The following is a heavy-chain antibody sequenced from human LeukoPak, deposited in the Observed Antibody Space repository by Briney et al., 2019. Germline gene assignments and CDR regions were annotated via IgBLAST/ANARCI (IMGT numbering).Heavy chain of an antibody. CDR1: GFTFSSYW. J-gene: IGHJ6*03. Sequence: PGGSMRLSCAASGFTFSSYWMHWVRQAPGKGLVWVSRINTDGSSTSYADSVKGRFTISRDNAKNTLYLQMNSLRAEDTAVYYCARPHKSYYDFWSGYQDWNYMDVWGKGTTVTVSS. CDR3: ARPHKSYYDFWSGYQDWNYMDV. V-gene: IGHV3-74*01. CDR2: INTDGSST. D-gene: IGHD3-3*01.